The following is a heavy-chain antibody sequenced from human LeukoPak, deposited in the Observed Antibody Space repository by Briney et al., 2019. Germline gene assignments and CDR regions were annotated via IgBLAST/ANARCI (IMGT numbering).Heavy chain of an antibody. Sequence: GGXLXXSCAASGFTFDDYAMHWVRQAPGKGVEWVSLISGDGGSTYYADSVKGGFTISRDNSKNSLYLQMSSLRTEDTALYYCAKDHDEQYTYGPFDYWGQGTLVTVSS. V-gene: IGHV3-43*02. CDR2: ISGDGGST. D-gene: IGHD5-18*01. CDR1: GFTFDDYA. CDR3: AKDHDEQYTYGPFDY. J-gene: IGHJ4*02.